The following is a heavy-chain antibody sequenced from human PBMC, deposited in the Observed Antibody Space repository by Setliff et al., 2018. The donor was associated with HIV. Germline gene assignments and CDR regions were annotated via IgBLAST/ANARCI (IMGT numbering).Heavy chain of an antibody. D-gene: IGHD3-9*01. CDR1: GGSISTGSYY. CDR3: ARGLLSDTGYRGNWFDP. V-gene: IGHV4-61*02. CDR2: IYISGST. J-gene: IGHJ5*02. Sequence: PSETLSLTCTVSGGSISTGSYYWSWIRQPAGKGLEWIGRIYISGSTNYNSSLKSRLTISADTSKNQFSLKLSSLTAADTAVYYCARGLLSDTGYRGNWFDPWGQGTLVTVSS.